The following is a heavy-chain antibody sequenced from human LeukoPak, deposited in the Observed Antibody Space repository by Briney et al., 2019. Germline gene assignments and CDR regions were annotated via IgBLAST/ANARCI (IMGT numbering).Heavy chain of an antibody. CDR2: ISWNSGSI. V-gene: IGHV3-9*01. CDR3: AKGNGPMVRGVIIFDY. Sequence: GRSLRLSCAASGFTFDDYAMHWVRRAPGKGLEWVSGISWNSGSIGYADSVKGRFTISRDNAKNSLYPQMNSLRAEDTALYYCAKGNGPMVRGVIIFDYWGQGTLVTVSS. J-gene: IGHJ4*02. CDR1: GFTFDDYA. D-gene: IGHD3-10*01.